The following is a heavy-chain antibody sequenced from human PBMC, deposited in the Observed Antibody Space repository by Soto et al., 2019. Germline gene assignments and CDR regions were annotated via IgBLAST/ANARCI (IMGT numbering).Heavy chain of an antibody. V-gene: IGHV1-69*06. Sequence: GASVKVSCKASGGTFSNYVVNWVRQAPGQGLEWMGRIIPISGAANYAQKFQGRVTITADKSTSTSYMELSSLRSEDTAVYYCARSITYYYDSSGHDYWGQGTLVTVSS. CDR1: GGTFSNYV. J-gene: IGHJ4*02. D-gene: IGHD3-22*01. CDR3: ARSITYYYDSSGHDY. CDR2: IIPISGAA.